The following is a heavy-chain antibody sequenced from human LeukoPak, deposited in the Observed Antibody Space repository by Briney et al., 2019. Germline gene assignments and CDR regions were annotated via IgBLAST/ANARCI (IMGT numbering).Heavy chain of an antibody. J-gene: IGHJ4*02. V-gene: IGHV4-4*07. Sequence: KPSETLSLTCSVSGGSISSYYWSWIRQSAGKGLEWIGRIYTSEGTNYNPSLKSRVTMSADTSKNQLSVKLSFVTAADTAVYYCARGGDDSSGYYSTIDYWGQGTLVTVSS. D-gene: IGHD3-22*01. CDR2: IYTSEGT. CDR3: ARGGDDSSGYYSTIDY. CDR1: GGSISSYY.